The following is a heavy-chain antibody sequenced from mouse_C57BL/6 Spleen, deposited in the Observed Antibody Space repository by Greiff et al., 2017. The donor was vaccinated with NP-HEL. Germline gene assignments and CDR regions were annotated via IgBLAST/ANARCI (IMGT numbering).Heavy chain of an antibody. V-gene: IGHV5-17*01. D-gene: IGHD1-1*01. Sequence: DVQLQESGGGLVKPGGSLKLSCAASGFTFSDYGMHWVRQAPETGLEWVAYISSGSSTIYYADTVKGRFTISRDNAKNTLFLQMTRLRSEDTAMYYCARLITTGYYAMDYWGQGTSVTVSS. J-gene: IGHJ4*01. CDR3: ARLITTGYYAMDY. CDR1: GFTFSDYG. CDR2: ISSGSSTI.